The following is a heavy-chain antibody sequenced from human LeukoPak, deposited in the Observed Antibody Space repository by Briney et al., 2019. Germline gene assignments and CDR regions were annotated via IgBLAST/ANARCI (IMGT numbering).Heavy chain of an antibody. D-gene: IGHD2-2*01. CDR3: ASWGIVVPAATTHFFDY. CDR1: GFTFSSYW. Sequence: GGSLRLSCAASGFTFSSYWMSWVRQAPGKGLEWVANIKQDGSEKYYVDSVKGRFTISRDNAKNSLYLQMNSLRAEDTAVYYCASWGIVVPAATTHFFDYWGQGPLTAVSS. V-gene: IGHV3-7*01. CDR2: IKQDGSEK. J-gene: IGHJ4*02.